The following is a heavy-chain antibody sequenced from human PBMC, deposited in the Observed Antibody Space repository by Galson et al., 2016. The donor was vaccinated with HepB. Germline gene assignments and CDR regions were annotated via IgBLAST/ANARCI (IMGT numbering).Heavy chain of an antibody. CDR3: AYRPHYESRGYSVLGCFDH. J-gene: IGHJ4*02. V-gene: IGHV2-5*02. CDR2: IYWDDDK. CDR1: GFSISTSGVA. D-gene: IGHD3-22*01. Sequence: PALVNPTQTLTLTCTFSGFSISTSGVAVGWIRQPPGKALEWLALIYWDDDKRYSPSLKNRLTITKDTSKNQVLLTMTNMDPVDTGTYYFAYRPHYESRGYSVLGCFDHWSQGTLVTGSS.